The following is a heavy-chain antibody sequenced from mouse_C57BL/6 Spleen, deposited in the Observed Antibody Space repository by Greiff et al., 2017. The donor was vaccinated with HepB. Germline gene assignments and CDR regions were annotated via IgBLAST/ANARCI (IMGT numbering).Heavy chain of an antibody. CDR1: GYTFTSYW. V-gene: IGHV1-74*01. CDR2: IHPSDSDT. D-gene: IGHD1-1*01. Sequence: QVQLKQPGAELVKPGASVKVSCKASGYTFTSYWMHWVKQRPGQGLEWIGRIHPSDSDTNYNQKFKGKATLTVDKSSSTAYMQLSSLTSEDSAVYYCATPGSHWYFDVWGTGTTVTVSS. CDR3: ATPGSHWYFDV. J-gene: IGHJ1*03.